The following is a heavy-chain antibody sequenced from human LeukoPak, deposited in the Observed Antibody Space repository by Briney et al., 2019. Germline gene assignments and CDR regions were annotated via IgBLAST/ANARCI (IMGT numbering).Heavy chain of an antibody. J-gene: IGHJ4*02. V-gene: IGHV3-7*03. CDR3: ARDREVVVY. Sequence: GGSLRLSCAASGFTFSRHWMSWVRQAPGKGLEWVANIRDDGSVKYYLGSVKGRFTISRDNANNSLYLQMNSLGAEDTAVYYCARDREVVVYWGQGTLVTVSS. CDR2: IRDDGSVK. CDR1: GFTFSRHW. D-gene: IGHD2-8*02.